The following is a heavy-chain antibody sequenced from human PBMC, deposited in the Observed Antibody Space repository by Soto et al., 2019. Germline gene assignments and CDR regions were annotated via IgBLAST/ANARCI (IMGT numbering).Heavy chain of an antibody. CDR1: GYTFTSYG. Sequence: QVQLVQSGAEVKTPGASVKVSCKASGYTFTSYGISWVRQAPGQGLEWMGWISGYNGDTKYSQKHQGRVPVTTDTSTTTAYMELRGLRSDDTAVYYCARARTIAAAGGGCDYWGQGTLVSVSS. CDR3: ARARTIAAAGGGCDY. V-gene: IGHV1-18*01. CDR2: ISGYNGDT. J-gene: IGHJ4*02. D-gene: IGHD6-13*01.